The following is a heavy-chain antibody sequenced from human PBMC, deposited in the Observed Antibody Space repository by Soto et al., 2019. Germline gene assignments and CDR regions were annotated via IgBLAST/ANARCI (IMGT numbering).Heavy chain of an antibody. CDR3: ARVGEVVAGIHDAFDF. D-gene: IGHD6-19*01. J-gene: IGHJ3*01. V-gene: IGHV3-66*01. Sequence: EVQLVESGGGLVQPGGSLRLSCAASGFTVSSNYMSWVRQAPGKGLEWVSVIYSGGSTYYEDSVKGRFTISRDNSKNKLYLQMNSLRAEDTAVYYCARVGEVVAGIHDAFDFWGQGTMVTVSS. CDR1: GFTVSSNY. CDR2: IYSGGST.